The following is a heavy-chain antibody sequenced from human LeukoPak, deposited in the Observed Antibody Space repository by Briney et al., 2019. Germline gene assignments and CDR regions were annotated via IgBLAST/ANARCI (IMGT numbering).Heavy chain of an antibody. V-gene: IGHV3-30*18. D-gene: IGHD2/OR15-2a*01. CDR1: GFTFSSYG. CDR3: AKDPHQLILSNYFDD. J-gene: IGHJ4*02. Sequence: RTGGSLRLSCAASGFTFSSYGMHWVRQAPGKGLEWVAVISYDGSNKYYADSVKGRFTISRDNSKNALYLQMNSLRAEDTAVYYCAKDPHQLILSNYFDDWGQGTLVTVSS. CDR2: ISYDGSNK.